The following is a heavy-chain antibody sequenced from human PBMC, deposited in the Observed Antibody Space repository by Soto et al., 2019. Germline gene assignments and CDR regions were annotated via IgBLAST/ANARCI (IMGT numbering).Heavy chain of an antibody. Sequence: PGGSLRLSCAASGFTFSNAWMSWVRQAPGKGLEWVGRIKSKTDGGTTDYAAPVKGRFTISRDDSKNTLYLQMNSLKTEDTAVYYCTTGHPDSSSWYYDYWGKGTLVTVSS. J-gene: IGHJ4*02. CDR1: GFTFSNAW. D-gene: IGHD6-13*01. V-gene: IGHV3-15*01. CDR3: TTGHPDSSSWYYDY. CDR2: IKSKTDGGTT.